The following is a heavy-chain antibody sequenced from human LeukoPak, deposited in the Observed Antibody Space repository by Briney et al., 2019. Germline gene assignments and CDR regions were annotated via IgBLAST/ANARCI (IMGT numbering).Heavy chain of an antibody. CDR2: IYYSGST. Sequence: SETLSLTCTVSGGSISSGSYYWGWIRQPPGKGLEWIGSIYYSGSTYYNPSLKSRVTISVDTSKNQFSLKLSSVTAADTAVYYCAREYSYGPYYFDYWGQGTLVTVSS. J-gene: IGHJ4*02. CDR3: AREYSYGPYYFDY. V-gene: IGHV4-39*02. CDR1: GGSISSGSYY. D-gene: IGHD5-18*01.